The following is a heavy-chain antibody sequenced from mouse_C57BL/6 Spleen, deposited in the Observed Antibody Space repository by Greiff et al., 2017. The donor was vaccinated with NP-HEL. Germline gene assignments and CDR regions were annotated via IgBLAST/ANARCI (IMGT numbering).Heavy chain of an antibody. D-gene: IGHD2-5*01. CDR3: VRKVYYSNYVFDY. J-gene: IGHJ2*01. CDR2: IYPGSGST. Sequence: VQLQQSGAELVKPGASVKMSCKASGYTFTSYWITWVKQRPGQGLEWIGDIYPGSGSTNYNEKFKSKATLTVDTSSSTAYMQLSSLTSEDSAVYHWVRKVYYSNYVFDYWGQGTTLTVSS. CDR1: GYTFTSYW. V-gene: IGHV1-55*01.